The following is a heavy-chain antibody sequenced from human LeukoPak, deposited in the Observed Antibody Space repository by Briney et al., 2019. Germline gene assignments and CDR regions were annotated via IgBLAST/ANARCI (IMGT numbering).Heavy chain of an antibody. CDR3: ARAIPYYYYMDV. CDR1: GFTFSDYY. V-gene: IGHV3-11*01. Sequence: GGSLRLSCAASGFTFSDYYMSWIRQAPGKGLEWVSYISSSGSTIYYADSMKGRFTISRDNAKNSLYLQMNSLRAEDTAVYYCARAIPYYYYMDVWGEGTTVTVSS. CDR2: ISSSGSTI. J-gene: IGHJ6*03.